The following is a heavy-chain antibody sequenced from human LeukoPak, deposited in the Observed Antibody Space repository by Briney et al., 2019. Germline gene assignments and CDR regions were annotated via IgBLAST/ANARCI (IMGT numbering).Heavy chain of an antibody. V-gene: IGHV6-1*01. Sequence: SQTPSLTCAISGDSVSSNSAAWNWIRQSPSRGLEWLGRTYYRSKWYNDYAVSVKTRITIKPDTSKNQFSLQLNSVTPEDTAVYYCARGAVWDPGAFDIWGQGTKVTVSS. CDR1: GDSVSSNSAA. D-gene: IGHD1-26*01. CDR2: TYYRSKWYN. CDR3: ARGAVWDPGAFDI. J-gene: IGHJ3*02.